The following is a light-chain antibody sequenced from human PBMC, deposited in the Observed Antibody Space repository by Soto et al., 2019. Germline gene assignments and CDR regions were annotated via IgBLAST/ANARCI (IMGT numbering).Light chain of an antibody. J-gene: IGLJ1*01. CDR3: HVCYRTTNHYV. Sequence: SYELTQPPSVSGAPGQTVRVTCGGKNIGSKNVHWYQQKPGQAPVLVVYDDSDRPSRIPERFSGSNSGNTATLTISRVEAGDKADYHCHVCYRTTNHYVFGSGTKFTVL. CDR2: DDS. V-gene: IGLV3-21*02. CDR1: NIGSKN.